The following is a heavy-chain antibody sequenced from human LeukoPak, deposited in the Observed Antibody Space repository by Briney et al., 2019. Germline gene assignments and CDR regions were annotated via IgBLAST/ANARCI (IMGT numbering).Heavy chain of an antibody. CDR1: GGSISNYY. Sequence: SETLSLTCTVSGGSISNYYWSWIRQPPGKGLEWIGYICYTGSTNYNPSLKSRVTISVDTSKNQFSLKLSSVTAADTAVYYCARESGRGVNDYWGQGTLVTVSS. CDR3: ARESGRGVNDY. D-gene: IGHD3-10*01. CDR2: ICYTGST. J-gene: IGHJ4*02. V-gene: IGHV4-59*01.